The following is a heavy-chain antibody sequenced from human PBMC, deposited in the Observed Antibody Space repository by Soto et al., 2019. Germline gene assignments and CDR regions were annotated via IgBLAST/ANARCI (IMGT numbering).Heavy chain of an antibody. CDR3: ARERYSSWIPPLDY. V-gene: IGHV3-23*01. J-gene: IGHJ4*02. CDR1: GFTFRSHG. D-gene: IGHD6-13*01. Sequence: GGSLRLSCVASGFTFRSHGMSWVRQVPGKGLQWVSGIIGSGYRTYYADSVKGRFTISRDNSKNTLYLQMNSLRAEDTAVYYCARERYSSWIPPLDYWGQGTLVTVSS. CDR2: IIGSGYRT.